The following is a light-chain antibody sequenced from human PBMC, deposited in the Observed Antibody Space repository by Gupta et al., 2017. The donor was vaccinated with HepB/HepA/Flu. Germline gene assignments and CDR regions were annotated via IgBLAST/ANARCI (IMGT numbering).Light chain of an antibody. CDR1: QSLLYSSNNKNY. CDR2: WAS. V-gene: IGKV4-1*01. J-gene: IGKJ1*01. CDR3: QQHYGTIPT. Sequence: DIVMTQSPDSLAVSLGEKATINCKSSQSLLYSSNNKNYLAWYQQKPGQPPKLLIYWASTRESGVPDRFSGSGSGTDFTLSISSLQAEDVAVYYCQQHYGTIPTFGQGTKVEIK.